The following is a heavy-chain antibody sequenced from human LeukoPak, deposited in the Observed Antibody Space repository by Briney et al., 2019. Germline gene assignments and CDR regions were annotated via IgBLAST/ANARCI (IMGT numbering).Heavy chain of an antibody. V-gene: IGHV1-2*06. Sequence: APVKVSCKASGYTFTGYYMHWVRQAPGQGLEWMGRINPNSGGTNYAQKFQGRVTMTRDTSISTAYMELSRLRSDDTAVYYCARDQGWFGELLFPDDYYYMDVWGKGTTVTISS. CDR3: ARDQGWFGELLFPDDYYYMDV. CDR2: INPNSGGT. J-gene: IGHJ6*03. CDR1: GYTFTGYY. D-gene: IGHD3-10*01.